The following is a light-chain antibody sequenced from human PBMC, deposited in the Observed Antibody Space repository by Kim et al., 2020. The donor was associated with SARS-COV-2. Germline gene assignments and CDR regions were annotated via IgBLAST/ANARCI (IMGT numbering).Light chain of an antibody. CDR1: QNIRNNY. V-gene: IGKV3-20*01. CDR2: GAC. J-gene: IGKJ2*01. Sequence: LSPGGRATLSCRASQNIRNNYLAWYQQKPGQAPRLLIFGACNRASGIPDRFSGSGSGTDFTLRIRRLEPEDFAVYYCQQYGNSVYTFGQGTKLEI. CDR3: QQYGNSVYT.